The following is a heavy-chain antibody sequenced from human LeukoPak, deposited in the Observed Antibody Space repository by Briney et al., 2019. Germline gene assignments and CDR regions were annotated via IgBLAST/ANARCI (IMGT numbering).Heavy chain of an antibody. CDR1: GFIFSSYA. J-gene: IGHJ4*02. D-gene: IGHD2-2*01. CDR2: ISYDEANK. V-gene: IGHV3-30*04. CDR3: ARSLYCSSTSCHRGGAFDY. Sequence: QTGGSLRLSCAASGFIFSSYAMHWVRQAPGKGLEWVAVISYDEANKYYADSVKGRFTISRDNSKNTLYLQMNSLRAEDTAVYYCARSLYCSSTSCHRGGAFDYWGQGTLVTVSS.